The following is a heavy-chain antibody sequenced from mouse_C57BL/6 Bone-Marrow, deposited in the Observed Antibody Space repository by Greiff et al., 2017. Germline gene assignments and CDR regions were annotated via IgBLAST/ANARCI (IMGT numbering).Heavy chain of an antibody. CDR1: GFTFSDYY. CDR3: AILLRGFAY. Sequence: EVKLVESGGGLVQPGGSLKLSCAASGFTFSDYYMYWVRQTPEKRLEWVAYISNGGGSTYYPDTVKGRFTISRDNAKNTLYLLMSRLKSEDTAMYYCAILLRGFAYWGQGTLVTVSA. V-gene: IGHV5-12*01. CDR2: ISNGGGST. D-gene: IGHD2-1*01. J-gene: IGHJ3*01.